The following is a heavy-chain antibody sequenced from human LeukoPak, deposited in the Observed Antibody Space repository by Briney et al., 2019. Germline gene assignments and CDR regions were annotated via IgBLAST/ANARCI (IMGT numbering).Heavy chain of an antibody. J-gene: IGHJ4*02. CDR2: IKQDGSDK. CDR3: ARHSNKYDYDSSGHYRSFDY. V-gene: IGHV3-7*01. Sequence: PGGSLRLSCAASGFTFSFYWMSWVRQAPGKGLEWVANIKQDGSDKYYVDSVKGRFIISRDNSKNSLYLQMSSLRAEDTAFYFCARHSNKYDYDSSGHYRSFDYWGQGTLVSVSS. D-gene: IGHD3-22*01. CDR1: GFTFSFYW.